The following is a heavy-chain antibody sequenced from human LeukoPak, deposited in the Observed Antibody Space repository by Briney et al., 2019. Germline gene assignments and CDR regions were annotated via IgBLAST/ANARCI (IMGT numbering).Heavy chain of an antibody. Sequence: SETLSLTCTVSGGSISSSSYYWGWIRQPPGKGLEWIGSIYYSGSTSYNPSLKSRVTISVDTSKNQFSLKLSSVTAADTAVYYCVGRVATIDYWGQGTLVTVSS. D-gene: IGHD5-12*01. CDR3: VGRVATIDY. J-gene: IGHJ4*02. CDR1: GGSISSSSYY. V-gene: IGHV4-39*01. CDR2: IYYSGST.